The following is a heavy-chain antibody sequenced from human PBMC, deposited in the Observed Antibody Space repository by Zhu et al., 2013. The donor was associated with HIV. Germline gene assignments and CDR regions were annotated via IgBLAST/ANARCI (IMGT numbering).Heavy chain of an antibody. J-gene: IGHJ4*02. D-gene: IGHD3-10*01. V-gene: IGHV1-46*01. CDR2: INPSGGST. Sequence: QVQLVQSGAEVKKPGASVKVSCKASGYTFTSYYMHWVRQAPGQGLEWMGIINPSGGSTSYAQKFQGRVTMTRDTSTSTVYMELSSLRSEDTAVYYCARDPPTYYYGSGSPAGEYWGQGTLVTVSS. CDR3: ARDPPTYYYGSGSPAGEY. CDR1: GYTFTSYY.